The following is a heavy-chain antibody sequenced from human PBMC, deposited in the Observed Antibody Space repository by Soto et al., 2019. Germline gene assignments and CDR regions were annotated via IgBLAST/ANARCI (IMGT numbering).Heavy chain of an antibody. D-gene: IGHD3-22*01. J-gene: IGHJ6*02. Sequence: ASVKVSCKASGYTFTSYDISWVRQAPGQGLEWMGRIIPILGIANYAQKFQGRVTITADKSTSTAYMELSSLRSEDTAVYYCARTNGNYYDSSGSLYYYYGMDVWGQGTTVTVSS. CDR2: IIPILGIA. CDR3: ARTNGNYYDSSGSLYYYYGMDV. CDR1: GYTFTSYD. V-gene: IGHV1-69*04.